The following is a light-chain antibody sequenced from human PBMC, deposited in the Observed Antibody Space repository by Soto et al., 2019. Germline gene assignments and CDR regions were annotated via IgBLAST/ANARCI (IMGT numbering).Light chain of an antibody. V-gene: IGLV2-23*02. CDR3: CSYAGRTTV. Sequence: QSALTQPASVSGSPGQSITISCTGTSSDVGSYNLVSWYQQHPGEAPTLMIFEVNKRPSGVSNRFSGSKSGNTASLTISGLQAEDEADYYCCSYAGRTTVFGTGTKVTVL. CDR1: SSDVGSYNL. CDR2: EVN. J-gene: IGLJ1*01.